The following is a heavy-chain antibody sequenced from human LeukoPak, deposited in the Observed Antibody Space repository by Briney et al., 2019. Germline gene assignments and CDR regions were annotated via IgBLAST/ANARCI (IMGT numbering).Heavy chain of an antibody. CDR3: ARHRTASDY. J-gene: IGHJ4*02. D-gene: IGHD3-16*02. CDR1: GFTFSGSA. Sequence: GGSLRLSCAASGFTFSGSAMHWVRQAPGKGLEWVSSISTSSSYIYYADSLKGRFTISRDNAKNSLSLQMNSLRAEDTAVYYCARHRTASDYWGQGTLVTVSS. CDR2: ISTSSSYI. V-gene: IGHV3-21*01.